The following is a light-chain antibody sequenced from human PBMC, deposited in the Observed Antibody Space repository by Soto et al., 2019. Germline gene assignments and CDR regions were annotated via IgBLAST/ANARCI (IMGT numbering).Light chain of an antibody. CDR1: SSDVGSYNL. CDR2: EVS. V-gene: IGLV2-23*02. J-gene: IGLJ1*01. Sequence: QSVLTQPASVSGSPGQSITISCTGTSSDVGSYNLVSWYQQHPGKAPKLMIYEVSKRPSGVSNRFSGSKSGNTASLTISGLQAEDEADYYCCSYAGSSTSFRTGTKVTVL. CDR3: CSYAGSSTS.